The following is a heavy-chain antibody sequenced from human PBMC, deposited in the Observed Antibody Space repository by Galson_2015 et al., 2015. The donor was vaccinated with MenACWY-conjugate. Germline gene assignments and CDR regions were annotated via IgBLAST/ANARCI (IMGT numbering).Heavy chain of an antibody. V-gene: IGHV4-38-2*01. CDR2: THHSGST. D-gene: IGHD3-10*01. Sequence: ETLSLTCSVSGYSISSGSFWAWIRQTPGKGLEWLGTTHHSGSTYYNPSLENRVTISLDTSKNQVSLRLNSVSAADAAVYYCARRVRRLTKPFDSWGQGLLVTVSS. CDR1: GYSISSGSF. J-gene: IGHJ4*02. CDR3: ARRVRRLTKPFDS.